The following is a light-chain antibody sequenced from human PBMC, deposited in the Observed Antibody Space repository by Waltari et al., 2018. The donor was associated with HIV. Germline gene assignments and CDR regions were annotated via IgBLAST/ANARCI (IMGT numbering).Light chain of an antibody. CDR3: QQYNNWPPLMYT. CDR1: QSVSNN. J-gene: IGKJ2*01. CDR2: GAS. Sequence: EIVMTQSPATLSVSPGERATLSCRASQSVSNNLAWYQQKPGQAPRLRIYGASTRATGIPARFSGSGSVTEVTLTISSLQSEDFAVYYCQQYNNWPPLMYTFGQGTKLEIK. V-gene: IGKV3-15*01.